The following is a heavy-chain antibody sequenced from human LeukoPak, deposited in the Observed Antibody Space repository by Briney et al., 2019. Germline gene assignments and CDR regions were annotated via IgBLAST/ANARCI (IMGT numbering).Heavy chain of an antibody. V-gene: IGHV4-30-4*01. D-gene: IGHD6-13*01. CDR1: GGSISSGDYY. Sequence: SETLSLTCTVSGGSISSGDYYWSWIRQPPGKGLEWIGYIYYSGSTYYNPSLKSRVTISVDTSKNQFSLQLNSVTPEDTAVYYCARVPLYSSSRTHTFDYWGQGTLVTVSS. CDR2: IYYSGST. J-gene: IGHJ4*02. CDR3: ARVPLYSSSRTHTFDY.